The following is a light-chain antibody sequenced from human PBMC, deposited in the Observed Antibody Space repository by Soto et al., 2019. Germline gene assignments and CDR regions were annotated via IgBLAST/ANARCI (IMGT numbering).Light chain of an antibody. CDR1: QSISSR. CDR3: QQYNSPWT. J-gene: IGKJ1*01. V-gene: IGKV1-5*03. CDR2: KAS. Sequence: DIQMTQSPSTLSASVGDRVTITCRASQSISSRLAWYQQKPGKAPKLLIYKASSLESGVPSRFSGSGSGTEFTLTISSLQPDDFATYYCQQYNSPWTFGQGTKVDIK.